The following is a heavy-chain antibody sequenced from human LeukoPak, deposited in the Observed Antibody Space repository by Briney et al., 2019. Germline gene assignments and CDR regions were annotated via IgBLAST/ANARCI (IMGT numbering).Heavy chain of an antibody. V-gene: IGHV4-38-2*02. CDR2: IYHSGST. CDR1: GYSISSGYY. CDR3: ARGGLYYDSSGYSYDY. D-gene: IGHD3-22*01. Sequence: SETLSLTCTVSGYSISSGYYWGWIRQPPGKGLEWIGSIYHSGSTNYNPSLKSRVTISVDTSKNQFSLKLSSVTAADTAVYYCARGGLYYDSSGYSYDYWGQGTLVTVSS. J-gene: IGHJ4*02.